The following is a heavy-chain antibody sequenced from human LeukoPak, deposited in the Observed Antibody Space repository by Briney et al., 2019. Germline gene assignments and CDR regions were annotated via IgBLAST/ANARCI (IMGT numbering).Heavy chain of an antibody. CDR3: AKDQRGYYRPFDY. CDR2: ISGSGGST. J-gene: IGHJ4*02. Sequence: GGSLRLSCAASGFTFSNYAMSWVRQAPGKGLEWVSAISGSGGSTYYADSVKGRFTISRDNSKNTLYLQMNSLRDEDTAVYYCAKDQRGYYRPFDYWGQGTLVTVSS. V-gene: IGHV3-23*01. D-gene: IGHD3-22*01. CDR1: GFTFSNYA.